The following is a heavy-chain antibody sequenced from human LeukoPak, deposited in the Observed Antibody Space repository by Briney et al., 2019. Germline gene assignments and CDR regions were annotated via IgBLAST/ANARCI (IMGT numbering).Heavy chain of an antibody. CDR2: IYYSGST. CDR3: ARHGCSSTSCYRSAARPDYYGMDV. V-gene: IGHV4-39*01. D-gene: IGHD2-2*02. J-gene: IGHJ6*02. Sequence: SETLSLTCAVYGGSFSGYYWGWIRQPPGKGLEWIGSIYYSGSTYYNPSLKSRVTISVDTSKNQFSLKLSSVTAADTAVYYCARHGCSSTSCYRSAARPDYYGMDVWGQGTTVTVSS. CDR1: GGSFSGYY.